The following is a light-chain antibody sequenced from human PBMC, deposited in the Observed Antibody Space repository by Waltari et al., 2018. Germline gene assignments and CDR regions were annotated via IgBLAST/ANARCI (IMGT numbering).Light chain of an antibody. V-gene: IGLV4-69*01. CDR3: QTGGHGTWV. CDR2: VNSDGSH. Sequence: QLVLTQSPSASASLGASVKLTCTLSSGHSTNVIAWLQKRPERGPRYLMKVNSDGSHNQGDVIPDRFSVSSSGAEHYLPISSLQSEDEADYYCQTGGHGTWVFGGGTKLTVL. J-gene: IGLJ3*02. CDR1: SGHSTNV.